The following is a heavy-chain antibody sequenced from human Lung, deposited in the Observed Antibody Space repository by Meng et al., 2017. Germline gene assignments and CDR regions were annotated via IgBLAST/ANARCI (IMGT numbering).Heavy chain of an antibody. CDR2: IKSKPDGETI. CDR3: SGHIDY. J-gene: IGHJ4*02. V-gene: IGHV3-15*01. D-gene: IGHD5-12*01. CDR1: GFTFSNAY. Sequence: VQLVGSGGGLVKPGGSLGLSCEGSGFTFSNAYMTWVREVPGKRLEWVGRIKSKPDGETIDYAAPVKGRFTISRDDSKNTVYLQMNSLKTEDTAVYYCSGHIDYWGQGTLVTVSS.